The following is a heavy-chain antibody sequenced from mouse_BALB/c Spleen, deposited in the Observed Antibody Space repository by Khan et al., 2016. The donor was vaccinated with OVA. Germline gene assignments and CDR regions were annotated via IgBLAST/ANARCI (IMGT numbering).Heavy chain of an antibody. V-gene: IGHV1S29*02. J-gene: IGHJ3*01. CDR2: FFPNSGGS. CDR3: VRSGYGSFAF. D-gene: IGHD1-2*01. CDR1: GYTFTDYN. Sequence: VQLQQPGPEVVKPGASVKISCKASGYTFTDYNMDWLKQRHGKSLEWIGYFFPNSGGSGYNQKFKTKATLTVDISSSTAYMDLRRLTSEDSAVYCCVRSGYGSFAFWGQGTLVTVSA.